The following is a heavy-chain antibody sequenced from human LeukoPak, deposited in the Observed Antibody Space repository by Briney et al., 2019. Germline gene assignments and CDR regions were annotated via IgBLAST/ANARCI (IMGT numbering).Heavy chain of an antibody. J-gene: IGHJ4*02. Sequence: PSETLSLTCAVYGGSFSGYYWSWIRQPPGKGLEWIGEINHSGSTNYNPSLKSRVTISVDTSKNQFSLKLSSVTAADTAVYYCARATHIVVVIAGFDYWGQGTLVTVSS. D-gene: IGHD2-21*01. V-gene: IGHV4-34*01. CDR2: INHSGST. CDR3: ARATHIVVVIAGFDY. CDR1: GGSFSGYY.